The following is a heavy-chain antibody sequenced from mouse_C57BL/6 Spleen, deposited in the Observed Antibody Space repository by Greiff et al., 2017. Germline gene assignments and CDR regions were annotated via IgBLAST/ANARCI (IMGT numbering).Heavy chain of an antibody. CDR1: GFNFKNSY. V-gene: IGHV14-3*01. CDR2: IDPANGNT. D-gene: IGHD2-3*01. CDR3: AMEVMDCEDYYAMDY. Sequence: EVQLQQSVAELVRPGASVKLSCTASGFNFKNSYMHWVKQRPEQSLEWIGRIDPANGNTKYAPKFKGKDTITADPSSNTAYLQLRSLTSEDTAIYYWAMEVMDCEDYYAMDYWGQGASVTVSS. J-gene: IGHJ4*01.